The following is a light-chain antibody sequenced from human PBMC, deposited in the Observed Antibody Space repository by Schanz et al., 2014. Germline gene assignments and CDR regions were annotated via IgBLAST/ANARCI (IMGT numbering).Light chain of an antibody. V-gene: IGKV1-27*01. Sequence: DIQMTQSPSSLSASVGDRVTITCRASQGISNYLAWYQQKPGKVPKLLIDGASSLQSGVPSRFSGSGSGTDFTLAISRLQPEAVATYYCQKYDSAPWTFGQGTKVDIK. J-gene: IGKJ1*01. CDR2: GAS. CDR3: QKYDSAPWT. CDR1: QGISNY.